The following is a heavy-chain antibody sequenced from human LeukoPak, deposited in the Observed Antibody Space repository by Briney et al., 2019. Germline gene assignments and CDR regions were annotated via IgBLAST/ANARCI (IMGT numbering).Heavy chain of an antibody. CDR2: ISSYGSNT. D-gene: IGHD2-2*02. CDR1: GFTFSSYG. Sequence: PGRSLRLSCAASGFTFSSYGMHWVRQAPGKGLDWVAVISSYGSNTYYADSVKGRFTISRDNSKNTLYLLMNSLRAEDTAVYCGAKEGRRYCGSTRCYKGGCTPWGQGSLVTVSS. CDR3: AKEGRRYCGSTRCYKGGCTP. J-gene: IGHJ5*02. V-gene: IGHV3-30*18.